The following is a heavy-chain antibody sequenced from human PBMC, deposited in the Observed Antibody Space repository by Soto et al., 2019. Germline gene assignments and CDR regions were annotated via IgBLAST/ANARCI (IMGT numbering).Heavy chain of an antibody. D-gene: IGHD2-15*01. CDR3: ARDPAPFKDIVVVVAATSYFQH. J-gene: IGHJ1*01. CDR1: GYTFTSYY. CDR2: INPSGGST. V-gene: IGHV1-46*01. Sequence: ASVKVSCKASGYTFTSYYMHWVRQAPGQGLEWMGIINPSGGSTSYAQKFQGRVTMTRDTSTSTVYMELSSLRSEDTAVYYCARDPAPFKDIVVVVAATSYFQHWGQGTLVTVSS.